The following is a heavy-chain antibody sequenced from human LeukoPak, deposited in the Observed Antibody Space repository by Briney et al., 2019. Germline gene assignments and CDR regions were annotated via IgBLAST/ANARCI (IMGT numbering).Heavy chain of an antibody. CDR2: ISGSGDST. J-gene: IGHJ4*02. V-gene: IGHV3-23*01. Sequence: GGSLRLSCAASGFTFSSYAMSWVRQAPGRGLEWVSAISGSGDSTYYTDSVKGRFTISRANSRNSLYLQMNSLRAEDTAVYYCAKGDTGWAIVPAPIAYWGQGTLLTVSS. CDR3: AKGDTGWAIVPAPIAY. D-gene: IGHD2-2*01. CDR1: GFTFSSYA.